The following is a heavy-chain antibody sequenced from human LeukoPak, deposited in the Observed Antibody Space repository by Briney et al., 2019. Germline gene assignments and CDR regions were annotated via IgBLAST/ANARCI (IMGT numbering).Heavy chain of an antibody. D-gene: IGHD4-17*01. CDR3: ASGRYGVAPAGRYFDY. J-gene: IGHJ4*02. V-gene: IGHV4-59*01. CDR2: IYYSGST. CDR1: GGSISSYY. Sequence: SETLCLTCTVSGGSISSYYWSWIRQPPGKGLEWIGYIYYSGSTNYNPSLKSRVTISVDTSKNQFSLKLSSVTAADTAVYYCASGRYGVAPAGRYFDYWGQGTLVTVSS.